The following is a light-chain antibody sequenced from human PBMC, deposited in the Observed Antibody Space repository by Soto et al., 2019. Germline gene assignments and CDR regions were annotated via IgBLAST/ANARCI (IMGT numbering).Light chain of an antibody. CDR1: QTISSGF. Sequence: EVVLTQSPGTLSLSPGERATLSCRTSQTISSGFLTWYQQKPGQTPRLLIYGASTRATGIPDRFSASGSGTDFTLTTSRLEPEDSAVYYCQLLTFGGGTKVEIK. CDR3: QLLT. V-gene: IGKV3-20*01. CDR2: GAS. J-gene: IGKJ4*01.